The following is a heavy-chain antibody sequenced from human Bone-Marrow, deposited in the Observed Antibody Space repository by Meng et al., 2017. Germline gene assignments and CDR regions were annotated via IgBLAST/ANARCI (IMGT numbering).Heavy chain of an antibody. CDR3: ARNVGGVGLDY. V-gene: IGHV3-11*01. D-gene: IGHD1-26*01. J-gene: IGHJ4*02. CDR2: IGSSGSNI. Sequence: GRGLARRGRSCFLTCALFGLQLRDYELSWIGSGQGKGLERVYIIGSSGSNIYSEDYVTGRFPISRVKDKNSLYLEMTSMRAEDTVVYYWARNVGGVGLDYWGQGTLVTVSS. CDR1: GLQLRDYE.